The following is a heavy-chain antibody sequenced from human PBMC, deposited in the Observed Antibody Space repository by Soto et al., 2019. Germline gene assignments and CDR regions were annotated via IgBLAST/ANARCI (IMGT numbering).Heavy chain of an antibody. CDR2: ISPYSGYT. D-gene: IGHD2-2*01. Sequence: ASVKVSCKGFGYSFMKYDINWVRQAPGQGLEWVGWISPYSGYTHSAQKFHGRLTLTTDTAASTAYMELRILRSADTALYYCAREASVLLPAAQPSRFDSWGQGTLVTVSS. CDR1: GYSFMKYD. V-gene: IGHV1-18*01. J-gene: IGHJ4*02. CDR3: AREASVLLPAAQPSRFDS.